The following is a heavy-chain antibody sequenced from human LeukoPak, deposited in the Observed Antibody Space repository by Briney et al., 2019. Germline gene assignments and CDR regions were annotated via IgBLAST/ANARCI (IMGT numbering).Heavy chain of an antibody. D-gene: IGHD5-12*01. CDR2: ISSSSSYI. CDR1: GFTFSSYS. CDR3: PRGVSSGYDRDNWCDP. J-gene: IGHJ5*02. Sequence: PGGSLRLSCAASGFTFSSYSMNWVRQAPGKGLEWVSSISSSSSYIYYADSVKGRFTISRDNAKNSLYLQMNSLRAEDTAVYYCPRGVSSGYDRDNWCDPWGQGTLVTVSS. V-gene: IGHV3-21*01.